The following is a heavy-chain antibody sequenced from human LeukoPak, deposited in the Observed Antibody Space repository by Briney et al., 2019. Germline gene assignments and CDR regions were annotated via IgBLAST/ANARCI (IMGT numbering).Heavy chain of an antibody. CDR1: GFTFSSYA. V-gene: IGHV3-23*01. Sequence: PGGSLRLSCAASGFTFSSYAMSWVRQAPGQGLEWVSAISGSGGSTYYADSVKGRFTISRDNSKNTLYLQMNSLRAEDTAVYYCAKELSIVVVPAASPDAFDIWGQGTMVTVSS. CDR2: ISGSGGST. J-gene: IGHJ3*02. CDR3: AKELSIVVVPAASPDAFDI. D-gene: IGHD2-2*01.